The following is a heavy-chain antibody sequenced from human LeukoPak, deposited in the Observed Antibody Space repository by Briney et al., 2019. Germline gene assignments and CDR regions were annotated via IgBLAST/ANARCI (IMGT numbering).Heavy chain of an antibody. V-gene: IGHV3-66*01. Sequence: GGSLRLSCAASGLTVSSSYMSWVRQAPGKGLEWVSVIYSDGGTYYADSVKDRFTISRDNSKNTLYLQMNSLRAEDTALYYCARESSWSFDYWGQGALVTVSS. CDR3: ARESSWSFDY. D-gene: IGHD6-13*01. CDR1: GLTVSSSY. J-gene: IGHJ4*02. CDR2: IYSDGGT.